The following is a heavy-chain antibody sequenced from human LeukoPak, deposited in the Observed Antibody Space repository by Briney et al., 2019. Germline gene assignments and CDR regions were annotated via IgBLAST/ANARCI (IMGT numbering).Heavy chain of an antibody. J-gene: IGHJ6*02. CDR1: GSIFTSYW. CDR3: ARHGSGGSYYYYGMDV. Sequence: GASLQISCKGSGSIFTSYWIGWVRQLPGKGLEWMGIIYPGDSDTRYSPSFQGQATISADKSISTAYLQWSSLKAADTAMYYCARHGSGGSYYYYGMDVWGQGTTVTVSS. CDR2: IYPGDSDT. D-gene: IGHD1-26*01. V-gene: IGHV5-51*01.